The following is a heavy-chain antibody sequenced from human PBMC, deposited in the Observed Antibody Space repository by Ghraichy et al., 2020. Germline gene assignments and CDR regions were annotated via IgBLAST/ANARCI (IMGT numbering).Heavy chain of an antibody. J-gene: IGHJ4*02. V-gene: IGHV3-30*18. Sequence: LSLTCAASGFTFSSYGMHWVRQAPGKGLEWVAVISYDGSNKYYADSVKGRFTISRDSSKNTLYLQMNSLRVEDTAVYYCAKDHREVVMKYYFDYWGQGTLVTVSS. CDR3: AKDHREVVMKYYFDY. CDR1: GFTFSSYG. CDR2: ISYDGSNK. D-gene: IGHD3-22*01.